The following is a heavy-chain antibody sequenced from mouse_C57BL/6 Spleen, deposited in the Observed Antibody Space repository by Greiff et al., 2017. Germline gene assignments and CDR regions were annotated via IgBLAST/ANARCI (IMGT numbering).Heavy chain of an antibody. CDR2: IYPYNGVS. J-gene: IGHJ2*01. CDR1: GYSFTGYY. D-gene: IGHD2-2*01. CDR3: SSLYGYDAGFDY. Sequence: VQLKQSGPELVKPGASVKISCKASGYSFTGYYMHWVKQSHGNILDWIGYIYPYNGVSRYNQKFKGKATLTVDKSSSTAYMELRSLTSEDSAVYYCSSLYGYDAGFDYWGQGTTLTVSS. V-gene: IGHV1-31*01.